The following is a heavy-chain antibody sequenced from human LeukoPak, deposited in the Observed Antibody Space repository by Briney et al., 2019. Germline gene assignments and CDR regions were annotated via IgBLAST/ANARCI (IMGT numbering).Heavy chain of an antibody. CDR2: INHSGST. V-gene: IGHV4-34*01. D-gene: IGHD4-17*01. Sequence: SETLSLTCAVYGGSFSGYYWSWIRQPPGMGLEWIGEINHSGSTNYNPSLKSRVTISVDTSKNQFSLKLSSVTAADTAVYYCARGRWDVWGKGTTVTVSS. J-gene: IGHJ6*04. CDR3: ARGRWDV. CDR1: GGSFSGYY.